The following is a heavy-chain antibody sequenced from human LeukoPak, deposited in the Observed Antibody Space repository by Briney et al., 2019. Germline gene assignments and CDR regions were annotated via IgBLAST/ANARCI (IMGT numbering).Heavy chain of an antibody. CDR3: ASLAEVGALGVRRHYFDY. V-gene: IGHV4-34*01. D-gene: IGHD1-26*01. CDR2: INHRGST. Sequence: PSETLSLTCAVYGGSFSGYYWSWIRQPPGKGLEWIGEINHRGSTNYNPSLKSRVTISVDTSKNQFSLKLSSVTAADTAVYYCASLAEVGALGVRRHYFDYWGQGTLVTVSS. CDR1: GGSFSGYY. J-gene: IGHJ4*02.